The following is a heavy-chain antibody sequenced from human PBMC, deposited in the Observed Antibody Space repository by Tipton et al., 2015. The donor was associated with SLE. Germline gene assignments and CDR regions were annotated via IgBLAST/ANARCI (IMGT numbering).Heavy chain of an antibody. D-gene: IGHD2-15*01. J-gene: IGHJ4*02. Sequence: TLSLTCAVYGGSFSGHYWSWIRQPPGKGLEWIGEINHSGYTNYNPSLKSRVTISVDTSKNQFSLKLSSVTAADTAVYYCARCRGSCYSVDYWGQGTLVTVSS. V-gene: IGHV4-34*01. CDR1: GGSFSGHY. CDR2: INHSGYT. CDR3: ARCRGSCYSVDY.